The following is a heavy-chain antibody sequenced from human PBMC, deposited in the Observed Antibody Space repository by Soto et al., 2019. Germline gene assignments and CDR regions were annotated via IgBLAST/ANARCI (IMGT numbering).Heavy chain of an antibody. Sequence: VAWIRQPPGRALEWLAFIYWDDDKRYNPSLRSRLTITKDTSKRQVVLTMTYMEAADTATYFCASRTGGYTWRVCYLGYWGQGTLVTVYS. D-gene: IGHD2-21*01. V-gene: IGHV2-5*02. CDR2: IYWDDDK. CDR3: ASRTGGYTWRVCYLGY. J-gene: IGHJ4*02.